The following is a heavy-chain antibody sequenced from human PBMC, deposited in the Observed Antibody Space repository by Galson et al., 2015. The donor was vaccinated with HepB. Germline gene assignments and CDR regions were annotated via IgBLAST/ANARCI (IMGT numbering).Heavy chain of an antibody. CDR2: IWYDGSNK. CDR1: GFTFSSYG. D-gene: IGHD3-10*01. J-gene: IGHJ5*02. V-gene: IGHV3-33*01. Sequence: SLRLSCAASGFTFSSYGIHWVRQAPGKGLEWVAVIWYDGSNKYYADSVKGRFTISRDNSKNTLYLQMNSLRAEDTAVYYCARDSIPRITMVRGVIPWYNWFDPWGQGTLVTVSS. CDR3: ARDSIPRITMVRGVIPWYNWFDP.